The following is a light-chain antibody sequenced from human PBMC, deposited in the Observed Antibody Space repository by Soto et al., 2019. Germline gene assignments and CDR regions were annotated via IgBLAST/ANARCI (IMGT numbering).Light chain of an antibody. Sequence: QSVLTQAPSASGTPGQRVTISCSGSNSNIGSNTVSWYQQVPGTAPNVLIYNNDQRPSGVPDRLSGSKSGTSASLAIGGLQSEEEADDYCAAWDGSLNGWVFGGGTKLTVL. CDR2: NND. V-gene: IGLV1-44*01. CDR1: NSNIGSNT. J-gene: IGLJ3*02. CDR3: AAWDGSLNGWV.